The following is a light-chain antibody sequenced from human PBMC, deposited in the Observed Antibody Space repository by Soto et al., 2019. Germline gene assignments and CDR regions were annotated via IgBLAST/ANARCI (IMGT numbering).Light chain of an antibody. CDR2: EVS. J-gene: IGLJ1*01. CDR1: SSDVGGYNF. CDR3: SSYTSSRAYV. V-gene: IGLV2-14*01. Sequence: QSALTQPASVSGSPGQSITISCTGTSSDVGGYNFVSWYQQHPRKAPKLMIYEVSKRPSGVSHRFSGSKSGNTASLTIAGLQAEYEADYYCSSYTSSRAYVFGTGTKVTVL.